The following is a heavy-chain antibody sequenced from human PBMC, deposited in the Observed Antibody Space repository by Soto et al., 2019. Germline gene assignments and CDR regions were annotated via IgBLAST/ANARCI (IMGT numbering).Heavy chain of an antibody. D-gene: IGHD3-16*01. CDR2: IIPYNGNT. V-gene: IGHV1-45*02. CDR3: ARSAIDDDVYHHLDS. CDR1: GYIFTYRY. Sequence: SVKVSCKASGYIFTYRYLYWVRQAPGQALEWMGWIIPYNGNTNYAQKFQDRFSITRESSLSTVYMELRSLRSDDTGMYYCARSAIDDDVYHHLDSWGQGNLVTVSS. J-gene: IGHJ5*01.